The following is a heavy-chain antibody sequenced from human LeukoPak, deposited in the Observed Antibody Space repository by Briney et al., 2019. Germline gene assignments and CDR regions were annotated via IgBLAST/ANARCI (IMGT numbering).Heavy chain of an antibody. J-gene: IGHJ6*02. CDR1: GGSFSGYY. CDR2: INHSGST. CDR3: ARWGTSSIAARRPPLTYYYYGMDV. V-gene: IGHV4-34*01. Sequence: PSETLSLTCAVYGGSFSGYYWSWIRQPLGKGLEWIGEINHSGSTNYNPSLKSRVTISVDTSKNQFSLKLSSVTAADTAVCYCARWGTSSIAARRPPLTYYYYGMDVWGQGTTVTVSS. D-gene: IGHD6-6*01.